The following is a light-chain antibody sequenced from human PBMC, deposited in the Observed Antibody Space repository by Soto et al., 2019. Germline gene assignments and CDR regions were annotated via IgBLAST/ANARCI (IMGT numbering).Light chain of an antibody. CDR3: SSYTSTRTYV. J-gene: IGLJ1*01. CDR2: EVS. CDR1: SRDVGGYNY. V-gene: IGLV2-14*01. Sequence: QSALTQPASVSGSPGQSITISCTGTSRDVGGYNYVSWHQQHPGKAPKVIITEVSNRPSGVSYRFSGSKSGNTASLTISGLQAEDEADYYCSSYTSTRTYVFGTGTKLTVL.